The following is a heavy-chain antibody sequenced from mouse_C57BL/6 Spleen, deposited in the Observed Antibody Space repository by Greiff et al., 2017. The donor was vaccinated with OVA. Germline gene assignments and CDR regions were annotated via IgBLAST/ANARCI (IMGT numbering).Heavy chain of an antibody. CDR1: GYAFSSSW. Sequence: VQLQQSGPELVKPGASVKISCKASGYAFSSSWMNWVKQRPGKGLEWIGRIYPGDGDTNYNGKFKGKATLTADKSSSTAYMQLSSLTSEDSAVYFCARSPYGMDYWGQGTSVTVSS. J-gene: IGHJ4*01. V-gene: IGHV1-82*01. CDR2: IYPGDGDT. CDR3: ARSPYGMDY.